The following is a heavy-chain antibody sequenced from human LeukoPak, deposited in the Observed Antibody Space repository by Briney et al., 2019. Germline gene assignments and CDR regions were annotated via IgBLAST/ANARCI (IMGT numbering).Heavy chain of an antibody. CDR3: ARGDSDYYGSSGYPIGGFDY. J-gene: IGHJ4*02. D-gene: IGHD3-22*01. V-gene: IGHV3-48*01. CDR2: ISSSSSTI. Sequence: GGSLRLSCAASGFTFSSYSMNWVRQAPGKGLEWVSYISSSSSTIYYADSVKGRFTISRDNAKNSLYLQMNSLRAEDTAVYYCARGDSDYYGSSGYPIGGFDYGGQGTLVTVSS. CDR1: GFTFSSYS.